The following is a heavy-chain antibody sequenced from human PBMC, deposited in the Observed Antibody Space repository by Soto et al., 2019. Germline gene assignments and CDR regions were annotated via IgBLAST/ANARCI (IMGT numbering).Heavy chain of an antibody. J-gene: IGHJ5*02. D-gene: IGHD3-22*01. CDR1: GFRFSDYS. V-gene: IGHV3-23*01. CDR2: ISADGRTT. CDR3: AKIPTLYYDSRSFYGCFDP. Sequence: GGSLRLSCAASGFRFSDYSMSWVRQAPGKGLEWVSVISADGRTTYFADSVKGRFTLSRDNFKDTLYLQMDSLRAEDTAVYHCAKIPTLYYDSRSFYGCFDPWGQGTLVTVSS.